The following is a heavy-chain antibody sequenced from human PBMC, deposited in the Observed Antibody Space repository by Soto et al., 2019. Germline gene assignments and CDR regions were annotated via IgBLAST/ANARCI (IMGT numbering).Heavy chain of an antibody. D-gene: IGHD2-15*01. CDR1: GFTFTSSA. Sequence: SVKVSCKASGFTFTSSAVQWVRRARGERLEWIGWIVVGSGNTNYAQKFQERVTITRDMSTSTAYMELSSLRSEDTAVYYCAASVCSGGSCYLDFDYWGQGTLVTVSS. V-gene: IGHV1-58*01. J-gene: IGHJ4*02. CDR2: IVVGSGNT. CDR3: AASVCSGGSCYLDFDY.